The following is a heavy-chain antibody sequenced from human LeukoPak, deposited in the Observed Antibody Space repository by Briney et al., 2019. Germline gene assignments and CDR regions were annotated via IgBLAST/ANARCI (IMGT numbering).Heavy chain of an antibody. J-gene: IGHJ3*02. CDR1: GFTFSSYS. V-gene: IGHV3-48*04. CDR2: ISSSSSTI. Sequence: GGSLRLSCAASGFTFSSYSMNWVRQAPGKGLEWVSYISSSSSTIYYADSVKGRFTISRDNAKNSLYLQMNSLRAEDTAVYYCATMAAAGFYDAFDIWGQGTMVTVSS. CDR3: ATMAAAGFYDAFDI. D-gene: IGHD6-13*01.